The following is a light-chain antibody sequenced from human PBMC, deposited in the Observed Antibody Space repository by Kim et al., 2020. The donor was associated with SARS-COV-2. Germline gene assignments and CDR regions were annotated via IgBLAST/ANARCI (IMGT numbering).Light chain of an antibody. Sequence: GQSITISCTGTSSDVGGYNYVSWYQQHPGKAPKLLIFDVSKRPSGVSSRFSGSKSGNTASLTISGLQAEDESDYYCCSFTSSSTYVFGTGTKVTVL. V-gene: IGLV2-14*04. CDR3: CSFTSSSTYV. CDR2: DVS. J-gene: IGLJ1*01. CDR1: SSDVGGYNY.